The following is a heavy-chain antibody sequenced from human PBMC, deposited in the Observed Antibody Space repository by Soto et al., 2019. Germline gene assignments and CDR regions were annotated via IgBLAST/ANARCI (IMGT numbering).Heavy chain of an antibody. CDR1: GGTFSSYA. CDR2: IIPIFGTA. Sequence: QVQLVQSGAEVKKPGSSVKVSCKASGGTFSSYAISWVRQAPGQGLEWMGGIIPIFGTANYAHKFQGRVTSTTDESRSTADMELRSLRSEDTAGYYCANPPRGSDGGNAVPYDYGYVRDVGGQGTTVTGSS. D-gene: IGHD2-15*01. V-gene: IGHV1-69*01. J-gene: IGHJ6*02. CDR3: ANPPRGSDGGNAVPYDYGYVRDV.